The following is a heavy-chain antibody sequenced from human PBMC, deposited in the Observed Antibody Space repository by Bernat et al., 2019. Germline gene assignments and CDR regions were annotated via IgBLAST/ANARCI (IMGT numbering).Heavy chain of an antibody. CDR2: ISSSGAYI. CDR1: GLSFSTYP. Sequence: EVQLMESGGGLVKPGGSLRLSCAASGLSFSTYPMGWVRQAPGKGLEWVSSISSSGAYIYYAESMKGRFTISRDNAKNSLYLQMNSLRAEDTALFYCARGSGNYGSYYFDYWGQGSLVTVSS. V-gene: IGHV3-21*01. CDR3: ARGSGNYGSYYFDY. D-gene: IGHD3-10*01. J-gene: IGHJ4*02.